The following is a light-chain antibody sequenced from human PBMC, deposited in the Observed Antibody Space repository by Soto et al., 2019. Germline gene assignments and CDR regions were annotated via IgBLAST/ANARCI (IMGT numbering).Light chain of an antibody. Sequence: SVLTQPPSASGSPGQSVTISCTGTSSDVGGYNYVSWYQQHPGKAPKLMIYEVSKRPSGVPDRFSGSKSGNTASLTVPGLQAADEADYFCSSYAGNKNVVFGGGTKVTVL. CDR2: EVS. J-gene: IGLJ2*01. CDR3: SSYAGNKNVV. V-gene: IGLV2-8*01. CDR1: SSDVGGYNY.